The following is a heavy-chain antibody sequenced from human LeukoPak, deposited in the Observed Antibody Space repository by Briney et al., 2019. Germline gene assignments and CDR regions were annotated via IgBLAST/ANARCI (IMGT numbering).Heavy chain of an antibody. D-gene: IGHD2-15*01. CDR3: ARDLNRVVASGRGAFDI. CDR1: GGSISSYY. Sequence: SETLSLTCTVSGGSISSYYWSWIRQPPGKGLEWIGYIYYSGSTNYNPSLKSRVTISVDTSKNQFSLKLSSVTAADTAVYYCARDLNRVVASGRGAFDIWGQGTMVTVSS. CDR2: IYYSGST. V-gene: IGHV4-59*01. J-gene: IGHJ3*02.